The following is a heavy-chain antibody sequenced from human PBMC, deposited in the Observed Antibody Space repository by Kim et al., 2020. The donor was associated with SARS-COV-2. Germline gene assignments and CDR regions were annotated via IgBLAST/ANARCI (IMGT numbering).Heavy chain of an antibody. V-gene: IGHV1-69*13. J-gene: IGHJ5*02. CDR1: GGTFSSYA. CDR3: ARAGCSSTSCYWYWFDP. D-gene: IGHD2-2*01. CDR2: IIPIFGTA. Sequence: SVKVSCKASGGTFSSYAISWVRQAPGQGLEWMGGIIPIFGTANYAQKFQGRVTITADESTSTAYMELSSLRSEDTAVYYCARAGCSSTSCYWYWFDPWGQGTLVTVSS.